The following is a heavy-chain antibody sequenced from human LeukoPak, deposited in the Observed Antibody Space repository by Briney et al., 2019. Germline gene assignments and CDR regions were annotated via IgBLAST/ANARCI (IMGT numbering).Heavy chain of an antibody. V-gene: IGHV4-59*08. D-gene: IGHD3-10*01. J-gene: IGHJ4*02. CDR2: IYYSGST. CDR3: ARHRGSGSPYFDY. CDR1: GDSINNYY. Sequence: TSETLSLTCTVSGDSINNYYWSWIRQSPGKGLEWIGYIYYSGSTKYNPSLKSRVTISVDTSKNQFSLKLSSVTAADTAVYYCARHRGSGSPYFDYWGQGTLVTVSS.